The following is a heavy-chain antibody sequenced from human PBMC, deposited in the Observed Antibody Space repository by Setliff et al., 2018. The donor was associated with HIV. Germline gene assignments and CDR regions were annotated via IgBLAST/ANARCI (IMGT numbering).Heavy chain of an antibody. Sequence: ASVKVSCKASGGTFSSYAISWVRQAPGQGLEWMGIINPAGNPTSYAQKFQGRVTMTRDTSTSTVYMELSSLRSEDTAVYYCAREVVPAAMRYYYYMDVWGKGTTVTVSS. CDR2: INPAGNPT. J-gene: IGHJ6*03. V-gene: IGHV1-46*01. CDR3: AREVVPAAMRYYYYMDV. D-gene: IGHD2-2*01. CDR1: GGTFSSYA.